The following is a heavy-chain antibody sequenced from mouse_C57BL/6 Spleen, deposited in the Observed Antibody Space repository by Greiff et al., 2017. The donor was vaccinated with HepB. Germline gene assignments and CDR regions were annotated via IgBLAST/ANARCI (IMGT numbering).Heavy chain of an antibody. D-gene: IGHD1-1*01. CDR1: GFTFSSYA. J-gene: IGHJ4*01. CDR3: ARVPDYYGNAMDY. CDR2: ISDGGSYT. Sequence: EVMLVESGGGLVKPGGSLKLSCAASGFTFSSYAMSWVRQTPEKRLEWVATISDGGSYTYYPDNVKGRFTISRDNAKNNLYLQMSHLKSEDTAMYYCARVPDYYGNAMDYWGQGTSVTVSS. V-gene: IGHV5-4*03.